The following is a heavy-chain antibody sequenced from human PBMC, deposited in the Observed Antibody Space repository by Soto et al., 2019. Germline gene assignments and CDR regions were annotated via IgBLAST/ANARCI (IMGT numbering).Heavy chain of an antibody. V-gene: IGHV4-61*01. D-gene: IGHD4-4*01. J-gene: IGHJ4*02. CDR1: GGSVSRDSNF. CDR2: IYYSGPS. Sequence: SETLSLSCTVSGGSVSRDSNFWSWIRQPPGKGLEWIGYIYYSGPSRYNPSLESRVTISIDSSKNQVSLTLTSVTAADTAVYYCARGYSHYAHWGRGTLVTVSS. CDR3: ARGYSHYAH.